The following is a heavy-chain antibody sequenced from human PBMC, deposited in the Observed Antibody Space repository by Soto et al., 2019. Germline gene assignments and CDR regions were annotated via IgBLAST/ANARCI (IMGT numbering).Heavy chain of an antibody. Sequence: PGGSLRLPWAASGFTFISYWMHWVRQAQGKGLVWVSRINSDGSSTSYADSVKGRFTISRDNAKNTLYLQMNSLRAEDTAVYYCVRTSLVVAAATREDYWGQGTLVTVSS. D-gene: IGHD2-15*01. V-gene: IGHV3-74*01. CDR2: INSDGSST. CDR1: GFTFISYW. J-gene: IGHJ4*02. CDR3: VRTSLVVAAATREDY.